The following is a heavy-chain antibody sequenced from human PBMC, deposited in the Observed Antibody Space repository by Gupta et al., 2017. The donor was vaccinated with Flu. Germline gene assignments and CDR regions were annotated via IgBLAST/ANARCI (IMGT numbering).Heavy chain of an antibody. CDR1: GFTLSGNS. D-gene: IGHD3-3*01. Sequence: EVQLVQSGGGLIQPGGSLRLSCAPSGFTLSGNSMNWVRRPPGKGLECVSVIYSGGTTYYADAVKGRFTISRDNSKNTLYLQMNSLRAEDTAVYYCARGSGFIIDYWGQGTLVTVSS. CDR3: ARGSGFIIDY. V-gene: IGHV3-53*01. CDR2: IYSGGTT. J-gene: IGHJ4*02.